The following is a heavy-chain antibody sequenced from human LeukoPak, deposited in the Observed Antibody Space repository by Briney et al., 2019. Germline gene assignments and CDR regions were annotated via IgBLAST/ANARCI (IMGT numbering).Heavy chain of an antibody. D-gene: IGHD3-22*01. CDR3: TRAIKRQSTMIVVVIGEEDAFDI. V-gene: IGHV3-49*04. CDR1: GFTFGVYA. J-gene: IGHJ3*02. CDR2: IRSKAYGGPT. Sequence: GGSLRLSCTASGFTFGVYAMSWVRQAPGKGLEWVGFIRSKAYGGPTEYAASVKGRFTISRDDSKSIAYLQMNSLKTEDTAVYYCTRAIKRQSTMIVVVIGEEDAFDIWGQGTMVTVSS.